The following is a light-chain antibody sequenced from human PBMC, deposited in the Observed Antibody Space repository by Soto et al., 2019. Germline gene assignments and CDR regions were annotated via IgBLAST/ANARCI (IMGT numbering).Light chain of an antibody. CDR1: QSISNW. V-gene: IGKV1-5*01. CDR3: QHYNSYGT. Sequence: DIQMTQSPSTLSASVGDRVTITCRASQSISNWLAWYQQKPGKAPTLLIYDVSRLESGVPSGFSGSGSGTEFTLTISSLQPDDFATYYCQHYNSYGTFGQGTKVDI. J-gene: IGKJ1*01. CDR2: DVS.